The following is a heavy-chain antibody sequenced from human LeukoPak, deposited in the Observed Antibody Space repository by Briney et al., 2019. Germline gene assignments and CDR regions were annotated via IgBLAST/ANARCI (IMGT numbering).Heavy chain of an antibody. CDR1: DYTFNNYG. CDR2: INIYNANT. D-gene: IGHD3-10*01. Sequence: ASVKVSCKASDYTFNNYGISWVRQAPGQGLEWMGWINIYNANTNYAQTLQGRVTMTRDSSTSTAYMELSSLRSDDTAVYYCARRISSGSYMDYWGQGTLVTVSS. CDR3: ARRISSGSYMDY. J-gene: IGHJ4*02. V-gene: IGHV1-18*01.